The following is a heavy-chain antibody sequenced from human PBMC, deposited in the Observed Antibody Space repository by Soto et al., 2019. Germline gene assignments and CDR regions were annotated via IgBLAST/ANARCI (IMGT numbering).Heavy chain of an antibody. CDR3: ARVQYSSSSRFDP. CDR2: INPSGGST. D-gene: IGHD6-6*01. CDR1: GYSFTSYY. V-gene: IGHV1-46*03. Sequence: ASVRSPFKASGYSFTSYYMHRVPEAPGQVLEWMGIINPSGGSTSYAQKFQGRVTMTRDTSTSTVYMELSSLRSEDTAVYYCARVQYSSSSRFDPWGQGTLVTVSS. J-gene: IGHJ5*02.